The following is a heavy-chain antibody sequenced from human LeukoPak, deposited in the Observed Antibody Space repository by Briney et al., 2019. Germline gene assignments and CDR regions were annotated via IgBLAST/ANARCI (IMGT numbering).Heavy chain of an antibody. D-gene: IGHD3-22*01. CDR2: IYHSGST. CDR3: ARSPGITMIVVVNS. J-gene: IGHJ4*02. Sequence: SETLSLTCAVSAYSIISGYYWGWIRQPPGKGLEWIGIIYHSGSTYYNPSLKSRVTISVDTSKNQFSMKLSSVPAADTALYYCARSPGITMIVVVNSWGQGTLVTVSS. CDR1: AYSIISGYY. V-gene: IGHV4-38-2*01.